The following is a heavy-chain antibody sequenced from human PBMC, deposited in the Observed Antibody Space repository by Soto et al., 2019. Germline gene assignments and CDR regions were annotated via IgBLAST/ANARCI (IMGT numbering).Heavy chain of an antibody. D-gene: IGHD3-9*01. CDR2: INPNSGGT. J-gene: IGHJ4*02. CDR1: GYTFTGYY. V-gene: IGHV1-2*04. Sequence: ASVKVSCKASGYTFTGYYTHWVRQAPGQGLEWMGWINPNSGGTNYAQKFQGWVTMTRDTSISTAYMELSRLRSDDTAVYYCARADILTGYYSFDYWGQGTLVTVSS. CDR3: ARADILTGYYSFDY.